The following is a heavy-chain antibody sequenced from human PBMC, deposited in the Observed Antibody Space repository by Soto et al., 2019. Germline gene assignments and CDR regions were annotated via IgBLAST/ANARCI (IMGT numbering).Heavy chain of an antibody. CDR2: ISWTGETI. V-gene: IGHV3-9*01. CDR1: GFNFNNCA. Sequence: EVELVESGGGLVLPGGSLRLSCEASGFNFNNCAMHWVRQSPGKGLEWVSGISWTGETIVYADFVKGRFTISRDKSKSSLYLEMNSLRPEDTALYYCAKDEIGVAGNSALDMWGQGTMVTVSS. D-gene: IGHD3-22*01. CDR3: AKDEIGVAGNSALDM. J-gene: IGHJ3*02.